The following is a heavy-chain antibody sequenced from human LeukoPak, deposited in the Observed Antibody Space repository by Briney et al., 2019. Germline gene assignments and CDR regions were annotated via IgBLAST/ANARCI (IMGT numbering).Heavy chain of an antibody. D-gene: IGHD3-10*01. CDR2: IKQDGSEK. Sequence: TGGSLRLSCAASGFTFSSYWMSWVRQAPGKGLEWVANIKQDGSEKYYVDSVKGRFTISRDNAKNSLYLQMNSLRAEDTAVYYCARDYPPGPRGFDYWGQGTLVTVSS. CDR1: GFTFSSYW. CDR3: ARDYPPGPRGFDY. J-gene: IGHJ4*02. V-gene: IGHV3-7*01.